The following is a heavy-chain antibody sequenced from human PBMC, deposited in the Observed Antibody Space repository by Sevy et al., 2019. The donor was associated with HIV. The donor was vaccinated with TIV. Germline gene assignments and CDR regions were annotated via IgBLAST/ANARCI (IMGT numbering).Heavy chain of an antibody. V-gene: IGHV3-30-3*01. J-gene: IGHJ4*02. D-gene: IGHD2-8*01. Sequence: GGSLRLSCAASGFSFSHYAFLWVRQAPGQGLEWVSLISYDGTHKYYADSVKGRFTISRDNSKNTLFLQMTNMKPDDTAVYYCARVAVSYCTNDCYHRFDYWGQGTLVTVSS. CDR2: ISYDGTHK. CDR3: ARVAVSYCTNDCYHRFDY. CDR1: GFSFSHYA.